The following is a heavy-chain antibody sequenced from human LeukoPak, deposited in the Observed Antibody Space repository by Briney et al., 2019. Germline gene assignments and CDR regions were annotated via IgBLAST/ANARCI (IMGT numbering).Heavy chain of an antibody. J-gene: IGHJ3*02. CDR3: ARDSSTVDRAFDI. V-gene: IGHV1-46*01. D-gene: IGHD6-6*01. CDR1: GYTFTSYY. Sequence: ASVKVSCKASGYTFTSYYMHWVRQAPGQGLEWMAIINPTGGSTSYAQKFQGRVTMTRDTSMSTVYMEPSSLRSEDTAVYYCARDSSTVDRAFDIWGQGTMVTVSS. CDR2: INPTGGST.